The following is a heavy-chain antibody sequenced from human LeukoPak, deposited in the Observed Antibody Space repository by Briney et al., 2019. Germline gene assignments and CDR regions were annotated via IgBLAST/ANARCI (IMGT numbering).Heavy chain of an antibody. J-gene: IGHJ4*01. D-gene: IGHD1-14*01. V-gene: IGHV3-64D*06. CDR2: IGSDGDST. CDR3: VSPVFINY. CDR1: GITFSSFG. Sequence: GGSMRLSCSASGITFSSFGMHWVRQAPGKGLEHVSTIGSDGDSTYYADSVKDRFTISRDNSKNALYLQMTSLRPEDSAVYYCVSPVFINYWGQGTLVTVSS.